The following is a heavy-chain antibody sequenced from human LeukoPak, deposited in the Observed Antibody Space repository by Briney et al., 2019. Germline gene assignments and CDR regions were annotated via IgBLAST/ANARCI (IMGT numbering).Heavy chain of an antibody. CDR3: AKVMRGIAVAGTSDY. D-gene: IGHD6-19*01. J-gene: IGHJ4*02. CDR2: INANADKL. CDR1: GFIFSGYA. V-gene: IGHV3-23*01. Sequence: GGSLRLSCAASGFIFSGYAMAWVRQAPGKGLELVSGINANADKLFYADSVKGRFTISRDNSKNTLYLQMNSLRAEDTAVYYCAKVMRGIAVAGTSDYWGQGTLVTVSS.